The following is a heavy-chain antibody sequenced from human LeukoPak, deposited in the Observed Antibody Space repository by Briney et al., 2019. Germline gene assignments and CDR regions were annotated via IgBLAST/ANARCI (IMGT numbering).Heavy chain of an antibody. CDR1: GGTFSSYA. CDR2: IIPILGIA. Sequence: GASVKVSCKASGGTFSSYAISWVRQAPGQGLEWMGRIIPILGIANYAQKFQGRVTITADKSTSTAYMELSSLRSEDTAVYYCAKGLYGSGGYPFDYWGQGTLVTVSS. V-gene: IGHV1-69*04. CDR3: AKGLYGSGGYPFDY. J-gene: IGHJ4*02. D-gene: IGHD3-10*01.